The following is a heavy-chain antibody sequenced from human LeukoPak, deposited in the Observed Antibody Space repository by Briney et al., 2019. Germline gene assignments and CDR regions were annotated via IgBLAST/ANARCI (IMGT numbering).Heavy chain of an antibody. CDR1: GFTFSSYG. CDR3: AKRTAMAASFDY. Sequence: GRSLRLSCAASGFTFSSYGMHWVRQAPGKGLEWVAVISYDGSNKYYADSVKGRFTISRDNSKNTLYLQMNSLRAEDTAVYYCAKRTAMAASFDYWGQGTLVTVSS. CDR2: ISYDGSNK. J-gene: IGHJ4*02. V-gene: IGHV3-30*18. D-gene: IGHD5-18*01.